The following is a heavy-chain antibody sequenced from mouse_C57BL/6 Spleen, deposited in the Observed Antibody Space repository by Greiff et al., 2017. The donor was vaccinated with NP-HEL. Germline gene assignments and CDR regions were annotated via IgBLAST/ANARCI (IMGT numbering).Heavy chain of an antibody. J-gene: IGHJ3*01. CDR1: GYTFTSYW. CDR3: ARQADGYIPFAY. Sequence: VQLQQPGAELVKPGASVKLSCKASGYTFTSYWMHWVKQRPGQGLEWIGMIHPNSGSTNYNEKFKSKATLTVDKSSSTAYMQLSSLTSEDSAVYYCARQADGYIPFAYWGQGTLVTVSA. CDR2: IHPNSGST. D-gene: IGHD2-3*01. V-gene: IGHV1-64*01.